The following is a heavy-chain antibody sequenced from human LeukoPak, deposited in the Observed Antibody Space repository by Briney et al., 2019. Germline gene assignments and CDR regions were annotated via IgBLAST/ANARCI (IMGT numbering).Heavy chain of an antibody. Sequence: GGTLRLSCAASGFTFSSYGMSWVRQAPGKGLEWVSAISGSGGSTYYADSVKGRFTISRDNSKNTLYLQMNSLRAEDTAVYYCAKGFPDRRGFDYWGQGTLVTVSS. CDR3: AKGFPDRRGFDY. CDR2: ISGSGGST. CDR1: GFTFSSYG. V-gene: IGHV3-23*01. J-gene: IGHJ4*02. D-gene: IGHD1-14*01.